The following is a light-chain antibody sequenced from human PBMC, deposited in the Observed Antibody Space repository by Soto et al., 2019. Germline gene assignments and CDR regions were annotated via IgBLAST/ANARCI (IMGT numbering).Light chain of an antibody. J-gene: IGKJ5*01. V-gene: IGKV2D-29*01. Sequence: DIVMTQSPLSLPVTPGEPASISCRSSQSLLHSNGYNYLHWFLQRPGQPPQPLIFGVSTRLSGVAERFSGSGTETDFTLKISRVEAEDVGVYFCMQNRQLPYTFGQGTRLEIK. CDR1: QSLLHSNGYNY. CDR2: GVS. CDR3: MQNRQLPYT.